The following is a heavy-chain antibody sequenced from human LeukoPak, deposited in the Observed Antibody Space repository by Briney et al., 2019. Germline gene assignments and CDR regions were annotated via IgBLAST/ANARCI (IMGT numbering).Heavy chain of an antibody. CDR1: GTSISNYY. Sequence: PSETLSLTCTVSGTSISNYYWSWIRQPPGKGLEWIGYIYNSGSTYYNPSLKSRVTISVDTSKNQFSLKLSSVTATDTAVYYCARCITMVRGVIITKVNWFDPWGQGTLVTVSS. D-gene: IGHD3-10*01. CDR3: ARCITMVRGVIITKVNWFDP. CDR2: IYNSGST. J-gene: IGHJ5*02. V-gene: IGHV4-59*12.